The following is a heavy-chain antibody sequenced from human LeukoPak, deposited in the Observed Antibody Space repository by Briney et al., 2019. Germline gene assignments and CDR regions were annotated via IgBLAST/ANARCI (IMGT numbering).Heavy chain of an antibody. V-gene: IGHV1-18*01. CDR3: ARTGELLLSDY. CDR1: GYTFTSYG. Sequence: ASVKVSCKASGYTFTSYGISWVRQAPGQGPEWMGWISAYNGNTNYAQKLQGRVTMTRDTSISTAYMELSRLRSDDTAVYYCARTGELLLSDYWGQGTLVTVSS. J-gene: IGHJ4*02. CDR2: ISAYNGNT. D-gene: IGHD1-26*01.